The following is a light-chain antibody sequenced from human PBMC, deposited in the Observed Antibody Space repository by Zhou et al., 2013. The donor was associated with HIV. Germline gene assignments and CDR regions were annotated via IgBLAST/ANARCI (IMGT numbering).Light chain of an antibody. CDR1: QSITTY. J-gene: IGKJ1*01. Sequence: DIQMTQSPSSLSASVGDRVTITCRASQSITTYLNWYQQRPGEAPKVLIYAASTLQSGVPSRFSGSASETDFTLTISRLQSEDFATYYCQQYYTYPWTFGQGTNVDIK. V-gene: IGKV1-39*01. CDR2: AAS. CDR3: QQYYTYPWT.